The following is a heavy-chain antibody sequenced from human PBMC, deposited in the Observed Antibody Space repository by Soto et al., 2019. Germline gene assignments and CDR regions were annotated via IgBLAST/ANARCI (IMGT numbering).Heavy chain of an antibody. CDR3: ASLTGGRFLDKGDY. Sequence: QVQLHQWGAGLLKPSEILSLTCAVYNGSFMGYYWTWVRQPPGKGLEGIGEINHFGSPNYNPSLKSPVAISIDTSKQQFSLRLSSLTAADTAVYYCASLTGGRFLDKGDYWGQGIQVTVSS. J-gene: IGHJ4*02. CDR2: INHFGSP. D-gene: IGHD3-3*01. CDR1: NGSFMGYY. V-gene: IGHV4-34*01.